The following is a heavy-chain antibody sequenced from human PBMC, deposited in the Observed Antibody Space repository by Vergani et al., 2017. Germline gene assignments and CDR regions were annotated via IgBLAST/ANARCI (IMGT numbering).Heavy chain of an antibody. V-gene: IGHV3-74*03. D-gene: IGHD2-8*02. J-gene: IGHJ5*01. CDR2: IDEYGNRA. Sequence: EVQLVESGGGSVQSGGSLRLSCVASGFSFNTYWMHWVRQVPGKGLMWVARIDEYGNRATYGDFETGRFTISRDNAKNTVFLQMNNLRADDAGVIYCVRTEYCTGIACNTRFDSWGQGALVTVSS. CDR3: VRTEYCTGIACNTRFDS. CDR1: GFSFNTYW.